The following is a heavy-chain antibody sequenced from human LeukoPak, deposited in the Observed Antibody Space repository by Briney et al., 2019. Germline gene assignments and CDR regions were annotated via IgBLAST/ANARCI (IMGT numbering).Heavy chain of an antibody. J-gene: IGHJ5*02. D-gene: IGHD1-7*01. CDR1: GGTFSSYA. V-gene: IGHV1-69*05. Sequence: ASVKVSCKASGGTFSSYAISWVRQAPGQGLEWMGGIIPIFGTANYAQKFQGRVTITTDESTSTAYMELSSLRSEDTAVYYCARDNYAGANWFDPWGQGTLVTVSS. CDR2: IIPIFGTA. CDR3: ARDNYAGANWFDP.